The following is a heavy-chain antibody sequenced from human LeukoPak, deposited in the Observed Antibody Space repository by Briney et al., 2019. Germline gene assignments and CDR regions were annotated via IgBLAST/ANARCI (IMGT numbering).Heavy chain of an antibody. D-gene: IGHD5-12*01. CDR3: ARVDSGYDDAFDI. Sequence: GASVKVSCKASGYTFTGYYMHWVRQAPGQGLEWMGWINPNSGGTNYAQKFQGRVTMTRDTSISTAYMELSRLRSDDTAVYYCARVDSGYDDAFDIWGQGTMVTVSS. V-gene: IGHV1-2*02. CDR2: INPNSGGT. J-gene: IGHJ3*02. CDR1: GYTFTGYY.